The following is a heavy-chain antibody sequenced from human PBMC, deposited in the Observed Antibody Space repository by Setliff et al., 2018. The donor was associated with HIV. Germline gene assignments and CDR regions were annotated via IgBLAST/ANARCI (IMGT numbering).Heavy chain of an antibody. V-gene: IGHV3-23*01. CDR1: GFTFSSYA. J-gene: IGHJ5*02. D-gene: IGHD6-13*01. Sequence: PGGSLRLSCAASGFTFSSYAMSWVRQAPGKGLEWVSAISGSGGSTYYADSVKGRFTISRDNSKNSLYLQMNSLRAEDTAVYYCARDSGASAGANWFDPWGQGTLVTV. CDR2: ISGSGGST. CDR3: ARDSGASAGANWFDP.